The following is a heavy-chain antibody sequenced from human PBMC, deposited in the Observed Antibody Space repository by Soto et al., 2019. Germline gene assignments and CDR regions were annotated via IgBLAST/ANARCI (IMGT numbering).Heavy chain of an antibody. CDR3: ARSWGGQWLVSDY. V-gene: IGHV1-18*04. CDR1: GYTFTSYG. Sequence: SGPTLVNPXASVKVSCKASGYTFTSYGISWVRQAPGQGLEWMGWISAYNGNTNYAQKLQGRVTMTTDTSTSTAYMELRSLRSDDTAVYYCARSWGGQWLVSDYWGQGTLVTVSS. J-gene: IGHJ4*02. CDR2: ISAYNGNT. D-gene: IGHD6-19*01.